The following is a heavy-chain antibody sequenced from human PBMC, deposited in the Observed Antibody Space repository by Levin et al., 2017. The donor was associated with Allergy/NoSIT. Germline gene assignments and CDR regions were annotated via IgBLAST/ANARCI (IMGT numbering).Heavy chain of an antibody. J-gene: IGHJ4*02. CDR1: GFTFSSYA. CDR2: ISYDGSNK. Sequence: GGSLRLSCAASGFTFSSYAMHWVRQAPGKGLEWVAVISYDGSNKYYADSVKGRFTISRDNSKNTLYLQMNSLRAEDTAVYYCARRGDSSSWYEYYFDYWGQGTLVTVSS. V-gene: IGHV3-30-3*01. CDR3: ARRGDSSSWYEYYFDY. D-gene: IGHD6-13*01.